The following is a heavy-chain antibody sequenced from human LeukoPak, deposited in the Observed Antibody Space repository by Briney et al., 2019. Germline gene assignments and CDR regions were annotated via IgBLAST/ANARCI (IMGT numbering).Heavy chain of an antibody. V-gene: IGHV1-2*02. CDR3: AIPPRGSVGFTFDI. CDR1: GYTFTDYY. CDR2: ISLNSGGT. D-gene: IGHD1-26*01. J-gene: IGHJ3*02. Sequence: ASVKVSCKASGYTFTDYYIHWVRQAPGQGLEWVGWISLNSGGTNYAQKFQGRVTMTRDTSISTAYMELSRLTSDDTAVYYCAIPPRGSVGFTFDIWGQGTMVTVSS.